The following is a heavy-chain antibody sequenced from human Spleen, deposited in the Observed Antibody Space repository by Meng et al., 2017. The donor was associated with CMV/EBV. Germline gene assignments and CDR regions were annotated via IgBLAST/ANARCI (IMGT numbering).Heavy chain of an antibody. J-gene: IGHJ4*02. V-gene: IGHV3-30*02. Sequence: GGSLRLSCAASGLTFSTYGMHWVRQAPGKGLEWVAFIRYDGNYKYYADSVKGRFTISRDNSKNTLYLQMNSLRAEDTAMYYCTKDRYVATFDYWGQGTLVTVSS. CDR2: IRYDGNYK. CDR3: TKDRYVATFDY. D-gene: IGHD2-15*01. CDR1: GLTFSTYG.